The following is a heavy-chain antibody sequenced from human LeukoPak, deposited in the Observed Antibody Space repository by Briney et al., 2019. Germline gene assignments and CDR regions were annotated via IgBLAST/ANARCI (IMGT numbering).Heavy chain of an antibody. Sequence: PSETLSLTCTVSGGSINSHYWSWVRQPPGKGLGWIGYISYSGNTNYNPSLKSRVTISMHTPKNQFSLKLSSVTAADTAVYYCARAGYCSGGSCYAYGEYYFDYWGQGTLVTVSS. V-gene: IGHV4-59*11. J-gene: IGHJ4*02. CDR3: ARAGYCSGGSCYAYGEYYFDY. CDR2: ISYSGNT. D-gene: IGHD2-15*01. CDR1: GGSINSHY.